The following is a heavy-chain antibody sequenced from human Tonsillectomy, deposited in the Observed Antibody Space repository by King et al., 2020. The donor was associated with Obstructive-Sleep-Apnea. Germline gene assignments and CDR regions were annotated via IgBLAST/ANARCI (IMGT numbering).Heavy chain of an antibody. CDR3: APILGIAVSSYFDS. D-gene: IGHD6-19*01. CDR1: GFSLNNARVA. J-gene: IGHJ4*02. V-gene: IGHV2-26*01. CDR2: IFSNDEK. Sequence: TLKESGPVLVKPTETLTLTCSVSGFSLNNARVAVSWIRQPPGKALEWLAHIFSNDEKYYSTPLKIRLTVSKDTSKSQVVLIMTNMNPVDTGPYYCAPILGIAVSSYFDSWGQGTPVTVSS.